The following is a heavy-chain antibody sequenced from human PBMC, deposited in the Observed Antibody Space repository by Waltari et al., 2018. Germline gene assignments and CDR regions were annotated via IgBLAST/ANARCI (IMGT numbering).Heavy chain of an antibody. CDR1: GFPFSSYA. Sequence: EVQLLESGGGLVQPGGSLRLSCAAFGFPFSSYAMSWVRQAPGKGLEWVSDISGSGGNTYYAESVKGRFTISRDNSKNTLYVQMNSLRVEDTAVYYCARVKDGRGWFLYYGMDVWGQGTSVTVSS. J-gene: IGHJ6*02. D-gene: IGHD6-19*01. CDR3: ARVKDGRGWFLYYGMDV. CDR2: ISGSGGNT. V-gene: IGHV3-23*01.